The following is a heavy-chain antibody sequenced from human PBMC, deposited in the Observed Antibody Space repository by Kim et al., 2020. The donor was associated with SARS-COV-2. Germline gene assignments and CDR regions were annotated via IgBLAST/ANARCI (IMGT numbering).Heavy chain of an antibody. V-gene: IGHV3-30*04. CDR2: ISDDGKNK. J-gene: IGHJ4*01. D-gene: IGHD3-16*01. CDR1: RFNLDSHP. CDR3: ARWGSSDASFYRAFDL. Sequence: GGSLRLSCATSRFNLDSHPMHWVRQAPGKGLEWVAGISDDGKNKYYAVSVKGRFTISKDSSTNTVYLEMTTLNTEDTAVYLCARWGSSDASFYRAFDLWGHGSQVTVSS.